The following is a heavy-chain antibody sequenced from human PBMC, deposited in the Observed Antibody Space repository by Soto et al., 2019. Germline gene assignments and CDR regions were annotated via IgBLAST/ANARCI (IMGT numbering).Heavy chain of an antibody. CDR2: ISYDGSNK. CDR1: GFTFSSYA. CDR3: ARTIAVAAPFDY. J-gene: IGHJ4*02. V-gene: IGHV3-30-3*01. D-gene: IGHD6-19*01. Sequence: GGSLRLSCAASGFTFSSYAMHWVRQAPGKGLEWVAVISYDGSNKYYADSVKGRFTISRDNSKNTLYLQMNSLRAEDTAVYYCARTIAVAAPFDYWGQGTLVTVSS.